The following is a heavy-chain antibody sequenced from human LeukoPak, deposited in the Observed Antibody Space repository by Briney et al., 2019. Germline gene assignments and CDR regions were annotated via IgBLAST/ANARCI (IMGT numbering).Heavy chain of an antibody. Sequence: GGSLRLFCAASGFAFSRYWMHWVRQAPGKGLVWVSLINSDGSNTLYADSVKGRFTISRDTAKNTLYLEMNRLRADDTAVYYCAIAGSGSSYVCWGQGTLVTVSS. CDR2: INSDGSNT. D-gene: IGHD3-10*01. J-gene: IGHJ4*02. V-gene: IGHV3-74*01. CDR3: AIAGSGSSYVC. CDR1: GFAFSRYW.